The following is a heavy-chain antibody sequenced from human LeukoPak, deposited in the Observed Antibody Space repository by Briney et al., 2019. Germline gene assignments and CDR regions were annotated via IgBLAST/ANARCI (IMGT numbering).Heavy chain of an antibody. CDR1: GYTFTSYG. CDR2: ISGHDGNT. Sequence: ASVKVSCKASGYTFTSYGFSWVRQAPGQGLEWVGWISGHDGNTKYAQKYQGRVTMTTETSTSTAYMELSSLGSDDTAVYYCATARITMVRGVEVDYWGQGTLVTVSS. V-gene: IGHV1-18*01. CDR3: ATARITMVRGVEVDY. J-gene: IGHJ4*02. D-gene: IGHD3-10*01.